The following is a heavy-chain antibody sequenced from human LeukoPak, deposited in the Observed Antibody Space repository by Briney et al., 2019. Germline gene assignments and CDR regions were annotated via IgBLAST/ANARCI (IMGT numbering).Heavy chain of an antibody. CDR1: GFSLSTSGVG. V-gene: IGHV2-5*02. Sequence: SGPTLVKPTQTLTLTFTFSGFSLSTSGVGVGWIRQPPGKALEWLVFIYWDDDKRYSPSLKSRLTITKDTSKNRVVLTMTNMDPVDTARYFCAHSPYDFGGSPGFHYFDYWGQGTLVTVSS. J-gene: IGHJ4*02. D-gene: IGHD4-23*01. CDR3: AHSPYDFGGSPGFHYFDY. CDR2: IYWDDDK.